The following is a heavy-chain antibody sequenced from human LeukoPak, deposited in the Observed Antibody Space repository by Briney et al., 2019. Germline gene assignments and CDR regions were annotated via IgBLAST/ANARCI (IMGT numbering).Heavy chain of an antibody. CDR1: GYTFTSYD. V-gene: IGHV1-8*01. CDR2: MNPNSGNT. Sequence: ASVTVSCKASGYTFTSYDINWVRQAAGQGLEWMGWMNPNSGNTGYAQKFQGRVTMTRNTSISTAYMELSSLRSEDTAVYYCARGPPVRFLEWLSPHYYYYGMDVWGQGTTVTVSS. J-gene: IGHJ6*02. CDR3: ARGPPVRFLEWLSPHYYYYGMDV. D-gene: IGHD3-3*01.